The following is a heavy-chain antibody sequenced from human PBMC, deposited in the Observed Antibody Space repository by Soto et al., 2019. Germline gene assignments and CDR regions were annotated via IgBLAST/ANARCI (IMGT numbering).Heavy chain of an antibody. J-gene: IGHJ4*02. V-gene: IGHV1-69*01. Sequence: QVQLVQSGAEVKKPGSSVKVSCKASGGTFSSYRINWVRQATGQGLEWVGGIVPIYRTADYAQKFQGRVTITADESALTSYMELRSLKSQDTAVYYCVRDSGAKLSSSWGQGTLVTVSS. D-gene: IGHD6-13*01. CDR3: VRDSGAKLSSS. CDR1: GGTFSSYR. CDR2: IVPIYRTA.